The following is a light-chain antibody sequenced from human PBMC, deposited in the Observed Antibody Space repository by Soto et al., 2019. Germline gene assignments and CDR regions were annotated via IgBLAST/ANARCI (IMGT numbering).Light chain of an antibody. Sequence: EIVLTQSPATLSLSPGERATLSCRASQNLNNFLAWYQQKRGQAPRLLIYDTSTRATGNPARFSGSVSGTDYTLTISSRVPEDFAVYYCQQSTAWPTFGGGTTVEIK. J-gene: IGKJ4*01. CDR3: QQSTAWPT. V-gene: IGKV3-11*01. CDR2: DTS. CDR1: QNLNNF.